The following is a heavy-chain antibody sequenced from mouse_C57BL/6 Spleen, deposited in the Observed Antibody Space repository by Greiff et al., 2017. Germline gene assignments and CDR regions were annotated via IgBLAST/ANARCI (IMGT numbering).Heavy chain of an antibody. CDR1: GYTFTSYW. J-gene: IGHJ2*01. D-gene: IGHD2-5*01. V-gene: IGHV1-69*01. CDR2: IDPSDSYT. CDR3: ARSLSNFYFDY. Sequence: QVQLQQPGAELVMPGASVKLSCKASGYTFTSYWMHWVKQRPGQGLEWIGEIDPSDSYTNYNQKFKGKSTLTVDKSSSTAYMQLSSLTSEDAAVYYCARSLSNFYFDYWGQGTTLTVSS.